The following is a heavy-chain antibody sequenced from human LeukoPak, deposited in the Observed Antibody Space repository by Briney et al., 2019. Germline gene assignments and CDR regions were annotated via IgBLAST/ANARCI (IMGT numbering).Heavy chain of an antibody. J-gene: IGHJ4*02. D-gene: IGHD6-13*01. CDR3: ARDRGLASSSTNY. CDR2: IIPILGIA. V-gene: IGHV1-69*04. CDR1: GGTFSSYA. Sequence: SVKASCKASGGTFSSYAISWVRQAPGQGHEWMGRIIPILGIANYAQKFQGRVTITADKSTSTAYMELSSLRSEDTAVYYCARDRGLASSSTNYWGQGTLVTVSS.